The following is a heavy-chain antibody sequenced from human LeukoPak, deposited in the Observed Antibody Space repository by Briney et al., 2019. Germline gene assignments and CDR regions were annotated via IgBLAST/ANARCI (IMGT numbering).Heavy chain of an antibody. CDR1: GGSFSGYY. CDR3: AKTLGRNYYYYYMDV. CDR2: INHSGST. J-gene: IGHJ6*03. D-gene: IGHD1-26*01. V-gene: IGHV4-34*01. Sequence: SETLSLTCAVYGGSFSGYYWSWIRQPPGKGLEWIGEINHSGSTNYNPSLKSRVTISVDTSKNQFSLKLSSVTAADTAVYYCAKTLGRNYYYYYMDVWGKGTTVTVSS.